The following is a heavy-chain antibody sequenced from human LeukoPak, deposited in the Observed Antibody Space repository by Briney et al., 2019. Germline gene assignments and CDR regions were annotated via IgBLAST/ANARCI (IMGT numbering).Heavy chain of an antibody. J-gene: IGHJ5*02. Sequence: SETLALTCAVYGGSFSGYYWSWIRQPPGKGLEWIGEINHSGSTNYNPSLKSRDTISVDASKNQFSLKLSSVTAADTAVYYCARGWHIVVVPAASQGWFDPWGQGTLVTVSS. CDR1: GGSFSGYY. CDR2: INHSGST. V-gene: IGHV4-34*01. D-gene: IGHD2-2*01. CDR3: ARGWHIVVVPAASQGWFDP.